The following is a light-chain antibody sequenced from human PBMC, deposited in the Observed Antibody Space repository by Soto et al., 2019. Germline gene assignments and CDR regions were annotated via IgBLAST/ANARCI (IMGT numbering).Light chain of an antibody. Sequence: DMQMTQSPSTLSASVGDRVTITCRASQSISNWLAWYQQKAGKAPKLLIYKASNLESGVPSRFSGSGSGREFTLTISSLQPDDFATYYCQQFNGHSLTFGGGTKVEI. CDR2: KAS. J-gene: IGKJ4*01. V-gene: IGKV1-5*03. CDR1: QSISNW. CDR3: QQFNGHSLT.